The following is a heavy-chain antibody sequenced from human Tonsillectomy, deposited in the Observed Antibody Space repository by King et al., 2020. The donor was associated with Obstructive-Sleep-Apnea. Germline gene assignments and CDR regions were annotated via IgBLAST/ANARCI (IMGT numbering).Heavy chain of an antibody. V-gene: IGHV3-30*04. CDR1: GFTFSSYA. D-gene: IGHD3-10*01. Sequence: VQLVESGGGVVQPGRSLRLSCAASGFTFSSYAMHWVRQAPGKGLEWVAVISYDGSNKYYADSVKGRFTISRDNSKNTLYLQMNSLRAEDTAVDYCARERGATRWGGEGGGYGGKGTLVTVDS. CDR2: ISYDGSNK. J-gene: IGHJ4*02. CDR3: ARERGATRWGGEGGGY.